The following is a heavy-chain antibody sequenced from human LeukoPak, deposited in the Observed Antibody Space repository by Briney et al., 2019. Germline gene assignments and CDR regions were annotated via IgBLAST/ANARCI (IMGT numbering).Heavy chain of an antibody. V-gene: IGHV3-30*04. J-gene: IGHJ4*02. D-gene: IGHD5-18*01. Sequence: GGSLRLSCAASGSTFSSYAVHWVRQAPGKGLEWVAFISHDGSNKYYADSVKGRFTISRDNSKNTLYLQMNSLRTEDTAVYYCVRGPQYSYGILDYWGQGTLVTVSS. CDR2: ISHDGSNK. CDR3: VRGPQYSYGILDY. CDR1: GSTFSSYA.